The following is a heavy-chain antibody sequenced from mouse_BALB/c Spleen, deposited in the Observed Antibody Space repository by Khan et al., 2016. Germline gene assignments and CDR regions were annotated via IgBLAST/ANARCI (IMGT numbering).Heavy chain of an antibody. CDR2: ISYSGST. V-gene: IGHV3-2*02. CDR1: GYSITSDYA. CDR3: AGAPPGWYFDV. J-gene: IGHJ1*01. Sequence: EVQLQESGPGLVKPSQSLSLTCTVTGYSITSDYAWNWIRQFPGNKLEWMGYISYSGSTSYNPSLKSRISITRDTSKNQFFLQLNSVTTEDTATXYCAGAPPGWYFDVWGAGTTVTVSS.